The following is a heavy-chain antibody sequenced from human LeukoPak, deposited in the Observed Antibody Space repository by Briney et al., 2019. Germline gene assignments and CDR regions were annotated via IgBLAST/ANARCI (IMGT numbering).Heavy chain of an antibody. CDR1: GYTFFSYN. V-gene: IGHV1-18*01. CDR3: ASTSMEVGATQFDY. D-gene: IGHD1-26*01. CDR2: ISAYNGNA. Sequence: VASVKVSCKASGYTFFSYNINCGRESPGQGLEGMGWISAYNGNADPAQTFQGRVTMTNDSSTNTANRERRNPRSHDTAVHFCASTSMEVGATQFDYWGQGTLVTVSS. J-gene: IGHJ4*02.